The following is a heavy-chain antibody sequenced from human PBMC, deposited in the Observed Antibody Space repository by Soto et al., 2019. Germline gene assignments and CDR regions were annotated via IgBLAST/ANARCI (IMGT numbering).Heavy chain of an antibody. Sequence: EVQMVESGGDLVQPGGSLRLSCVVSGFSFRIYSMNWVRQAPGKGLEWISYISSDSGTIYYADSLKGRFTISRDNGKNSLYLQMNSLTDEDTAVYYCARGQLWSFDFWGQGTLVTVSS. CDR3: ARGQLWSFDF. V-gene: IGHV3-48*02. D-gene: IGHD3-10*01. CDR1: GFSFRIYS. CDR2: ISSDSGTI. J-gene: IGHJ4*02.